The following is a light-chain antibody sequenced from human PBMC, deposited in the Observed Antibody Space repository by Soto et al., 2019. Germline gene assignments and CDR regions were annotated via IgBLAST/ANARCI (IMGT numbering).Light chain of an antibody. J-gene: IGKJ4*01. V-gene: IGKV4-1*01. CDR1: QSVLYSSKNRNN. Sequence: DIVMTQAPGSLAVSLGERATINCKSSQSVLYSSKNRNNLAWYQQRPGHPPKVLIYWASTRESGVPERFTGRVSGTNFTLTTSSLQDEDVAVYDCQQYYSTSSFGGGTKVEIK. CDR2: WAS. CDR3: QQYYSTSS.